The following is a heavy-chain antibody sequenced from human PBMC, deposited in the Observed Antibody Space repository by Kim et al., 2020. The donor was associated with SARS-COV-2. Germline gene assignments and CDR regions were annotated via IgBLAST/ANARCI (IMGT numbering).Heavy chain of an antibody. Sequence: GGSLRLSCAASGFTFSSYDMHWVRQATGKGLEWVSAIGTAGDTYYPGSVKGRFTISRENAKNSLYLQMNSLRAGDMAVYYCARAYSSSWYPYYYYMDVWGKGTTVTVSS. CDR1: GFTFSSYD. J-gene: IGHJ6*03. CDR2: IGTAGDT. CDR3: ARAYSSSWYPYYYYMDV. V-gene: IGHV3-13*01. D-gene: IGHD6-13*01.